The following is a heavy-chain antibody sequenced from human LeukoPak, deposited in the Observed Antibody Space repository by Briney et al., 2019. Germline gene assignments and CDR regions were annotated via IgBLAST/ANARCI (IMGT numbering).Heavy chain of an antibody. CDR3: ARYHAAASDAFDI. Sequence: GGSLRLSCAASGFTFSSYSMNWVRQAPGKGLEWVSSISSSSSYIYYADSVKGRFTISRDNAKNSLYLQMNSLRAEDTAVYHCARYHAAASDAFDIWGQGTMVTVSS. J-gene: IGHJ3*02. CDR2: ISSSSSYI. CDR1: GFTFSSYS. V-gene: IGHV3-21*01. D-gene: IGHD6-13*01.